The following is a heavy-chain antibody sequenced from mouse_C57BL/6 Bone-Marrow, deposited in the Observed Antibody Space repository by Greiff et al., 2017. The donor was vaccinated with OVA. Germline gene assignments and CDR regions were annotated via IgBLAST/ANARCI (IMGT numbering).Heavy chain of an antibody. Sequence: EVKLMESGGGLVQPGGSLKLSCAASGFTFSDYYMYWVRQTPEKRLEWVAYISNGGGSTYYPDTVKGRFTISRDNAKNTLYLQMRRLKSEDTAMYYCARRFYYYYAMDYWGQGTSVTVSS. CDR3: ARRFYYYYAMDY. D-gene: IGHD2-1*01. V-gene: IGHV5-12*01. CDR2: ISNGGGST. CDR1: GFTFSDYY. J-gene: IGHJ4*01.